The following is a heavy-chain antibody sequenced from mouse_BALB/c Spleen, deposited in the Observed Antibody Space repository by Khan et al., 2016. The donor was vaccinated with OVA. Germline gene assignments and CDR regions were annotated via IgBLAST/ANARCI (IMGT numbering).Heavy chain of an antibody. V-gene: IGHV1-80*01. CDR3: ARSGYDYFAY. Sequence: VQLQQSGAELVRPGSSVKISCKASGYGFSNYLMNWVKQGPGQGLEWIGQIYPGDGNTNYTGKFKDKATLTVDKSSSTAYMQLSSLTSEDSAGYFCARSGYDYFAYWGQGTLVTVSA. D-gene: IGHD2-14*01. J-gene: IGHJ3*01. CDR1: GYGFSNYL. CDR2: IYPGDGNT.